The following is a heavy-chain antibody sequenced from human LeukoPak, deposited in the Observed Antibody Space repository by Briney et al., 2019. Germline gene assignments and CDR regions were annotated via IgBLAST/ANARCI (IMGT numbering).Heavy chain of an antibody. Sequence: GGSLRLSCAASGFTFSSYAMSWVRQAPGKGLEWVSAISGSGGSTYYADSVKGRFTISRDNSKNTLYLQMNSLRAEDTAVYYCAKALRYFDWLSVFDYWGQGTLVTVSS. J-gene: IGHJ4*02. CDR3: AKALRYFDWLSVFDY. CDR2: ISGSGGST. V-gene: IGHV3-23*01. D-gene: IGHD3-9*01. CDR1: GFTFSSYA.